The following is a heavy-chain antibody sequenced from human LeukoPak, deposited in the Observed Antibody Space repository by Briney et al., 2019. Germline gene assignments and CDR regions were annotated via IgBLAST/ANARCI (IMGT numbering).Heavy chain of an antibody. CDR2: ISSSSSYI. V-gene: IGHV3-21*04. J-gene: IGHJ1*01. D-gene: IGHD6-6*01. CDR3: AKASGSSYPFQH. Sequence: GGSLRLSCAASGFTFSSYSMNWVRQAPGEGLEWVSSISSSSSYIYYADSVKGRFTISRDNSKNTLYLQMNSLRAEDTAVYYCAKASGSSYPFQHWGQGTLVTVSS. CDR1: GFTFSSYS.